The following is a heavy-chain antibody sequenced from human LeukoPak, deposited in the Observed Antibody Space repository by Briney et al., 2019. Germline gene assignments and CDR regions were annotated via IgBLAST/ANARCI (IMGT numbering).Heavy chain of an antibody. CDR1: GFTFSSYA. J-gene: IGHJ4*02. CDR3: AKNRDPQLERGSDY. D-gene: IGHD5-24*01. Sequence: GGSLRLSCAASGFTFSSYAMSWVRQAPGKGLEWVLAISGSGGSTYYADSVKGRFTISRDNSKNTLYLQMNSLRAEDTAVYYCAKNRDPQLERGSDYWGQGTLVTVSS. V-gene: IGHV3-23*01. CDR2: ISGSGGST.